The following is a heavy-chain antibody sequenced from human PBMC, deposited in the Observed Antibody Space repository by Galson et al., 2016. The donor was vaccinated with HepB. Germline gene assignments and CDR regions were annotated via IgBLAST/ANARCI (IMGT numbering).Heavy chain of an antibody. CDR1: GFSVSRHY. V-gene: IGHV3-53*01. Sequence: SLRLSCAASGFSVSRHYMSRVRQAPGKGLEWISVMNSDFRTHYAESVTGRFTISRDKSRNIVYLEMNSLRAEDTAMYYCAGGAVGGVIAPFDQWGQGTLVTVSS. D-gene: IGHD3-16*02. CDR3: AGGAVGGVIAPFDQ. J-gene: IGHJ4*02. CDR2: MNSDFRT.